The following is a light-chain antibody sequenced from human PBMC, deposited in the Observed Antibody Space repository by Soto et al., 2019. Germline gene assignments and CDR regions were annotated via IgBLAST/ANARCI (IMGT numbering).Light chain of an antibody. V-gene: IGKV3-20*01. J-gene: IGKJ1*01. CDR3: QQYDSIPPWT. CDR1: QTVGRSY. Sequence: IVLTQSPGIMYLSPGERATLSCRSSQTVGRSYLAWYQQKPGQAPRLLIFGTSTRATGIPDRFSGGGSGTDFTLPISRLDPEDYAVYCCQQYDSIPPWTFGQGTRVEVK. CDR2: GTS.